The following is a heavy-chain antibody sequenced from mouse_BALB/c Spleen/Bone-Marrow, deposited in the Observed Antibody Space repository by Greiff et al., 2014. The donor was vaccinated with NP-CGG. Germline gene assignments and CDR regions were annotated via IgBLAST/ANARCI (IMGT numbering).Heavy chain of an antibody. V-gene: IGHV1-5*01. Sequence: EVKLVESGTVLARPGASVKMSCKASGYTFTSYWMHWVKQRPGQGLEWIGAIYPGNSDTSYNQKFKGKAKLTAVTSTSTAYMEFSSLTNEDSAVYYCTGGENWDEGFAYWGQGTLVTVSA. D-gene: IGHD4-1*01. CDR3: TGGENWDEGFAY. CDR2: IYPGNSDT. J-gene: IGHJ3*01. CDR1: GYTFTSYW.